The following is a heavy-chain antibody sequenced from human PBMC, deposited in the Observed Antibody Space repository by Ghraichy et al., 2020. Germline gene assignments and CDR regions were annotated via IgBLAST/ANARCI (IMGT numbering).Heavy chain of an antibody. J-gene: IGHJ4*02. Sequence: GGGGGWVGGVNVGGSGKYCVDSVKGRLTVSRDNAKSSLYLQMNSLRAEDTAVYYWARDRGYCSSDRCYAVVDYWGQGSLGTVSA. V-gene: IGHV3-7*01. D-gene: IGHD2-2*01. CDR3: ARDRGYCSSDRCYAVVDY. CDR2: VNVGGSGK.